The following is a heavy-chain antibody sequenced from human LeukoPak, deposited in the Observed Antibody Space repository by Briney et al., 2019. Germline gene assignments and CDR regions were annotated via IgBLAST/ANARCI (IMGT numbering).Heavy chain of an antibody. D-gene: IGHD6-19*01. CDR2: INPSGGST. J-gene: IGHJ4*02. CDR1: GYTFTGYY. V-gene: IGHV1-46*01. Sequence: ASVKVSCKASGYTFTGYYMHWVRQAPGQGLEWMGIINPSGGSTSYAQKFQGRVTMTRDTSTSTVYMELSSLRSEDTAVYYCARGVSFGPVADPGFDYWGQGTLVTVSS. CDR3: ARGVSFGPVADPGFDY.